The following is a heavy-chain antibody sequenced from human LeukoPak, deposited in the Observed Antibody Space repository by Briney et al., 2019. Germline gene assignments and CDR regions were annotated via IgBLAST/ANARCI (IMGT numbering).Heavy chain of an antibody. D-gene: IGHD6-19*01. CDR1: GGSISSSSYY. Sequence: SETLSLTCTVSGGSISSSSYYWGWIRQPPGKGLEWIGNIYYSGSTYYKSSLKSRVTISVDTSKNQFSLKLSSVTAADTAVYYCAARSSGWYGVEYYFDYWGQGTLVTVSS. J-gene: IGHJ4*02. CDR2: IYYSGST. CDR3: AARSSGWYGVEYYFDY. V-gene: IGHV4-39*07.